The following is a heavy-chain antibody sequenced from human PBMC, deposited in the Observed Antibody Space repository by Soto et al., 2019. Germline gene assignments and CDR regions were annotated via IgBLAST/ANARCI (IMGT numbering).Heavy chain of an antibody. D-gene: IGHD3-10*01. CDR1: GGSFSGYY. CDR3: ARGSDYYGSGSRFDY. CDR2: INDRGIT. Sequence: QVQVQQWGAGLLKPSETLSLSCAVSGGSFSGYYWSWIRQPPGKGLEWIAEINDRGITNYNPSLKSRVTISIDTSKNHFSLRLSSVTAADTAMYFCARGSDYYGSGSRFDYWGQGTLVTVS. V-gene: IGHV4-34*01. J-gene: IGHJ4*02.